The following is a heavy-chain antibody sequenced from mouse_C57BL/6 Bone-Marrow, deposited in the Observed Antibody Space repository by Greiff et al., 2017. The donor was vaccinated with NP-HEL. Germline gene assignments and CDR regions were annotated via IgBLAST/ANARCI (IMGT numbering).Heavy chain of an antibody. V-gene: IGHV5-4*01. D-gene: IGHD1-1*01. CDR1: GFTFSSYA. J-gene: IGHJ2*01. Sequence: DVKLVESGGGLVKPGGSLKLSCAASGFTFSSYAMSWVRQTPEKRLEWVATISDGGSYTYYPDNVKGRFTISRDNAKNNLYLQMSHLKSEDTAMYYCARDGVATDYWGQGTTLTVSS. CDR3: ARDGVATDY. CDR2: ISDGGSYT.